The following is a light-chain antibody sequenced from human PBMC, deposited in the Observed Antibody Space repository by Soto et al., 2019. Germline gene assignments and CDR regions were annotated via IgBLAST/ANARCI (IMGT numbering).Light chain of an antibody. J-gene: IGLJ2*01. CDR2: DVS. Sequence: QSVLTQPASVSGSPGQSITISCTGTSSDVGGYNYVSWYQQNPGKAPKLMIYDVSNRPSGVSNRFSGSKSGNTASLTISGLQAEDEDDYYCNSYTSSSTVVFGGGTKLTVL. V-gene: IGLV2-14*01. CDR1: SSDVGGYNY. CDR3: NSYTSSSTVV.